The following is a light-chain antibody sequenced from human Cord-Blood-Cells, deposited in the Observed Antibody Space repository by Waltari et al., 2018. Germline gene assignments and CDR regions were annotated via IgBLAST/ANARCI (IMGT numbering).Light chain of an antibody. Sequence: EIVLTQSPANLSLSPGERATPSCRASQSVSSYLAWYQQKAGQAPRLLIYGASNRATGIPARFSGSGSGTDFTLTISSLEPEDFAVYYCQQRSNWITFGQGTRLEIK. J-gene: IGKJ5*01. CDR2: GAS. CDR3: QQRSNWIT. CDR1: QSVSSY. V-gene: IGKV3-11*01.